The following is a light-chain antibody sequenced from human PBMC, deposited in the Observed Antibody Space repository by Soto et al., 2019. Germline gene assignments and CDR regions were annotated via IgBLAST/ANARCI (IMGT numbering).Light chain of an antibody. V-gene: IGKV3-15*01. CDR1: QSVSGK. CDR2: GTS. CDR3: QQYVNWPQT. J-gene: IGKJ1*01. Sequence: ETVMTQSPATLSVSPGERATLSCRASQSVSGKLAWYQQKPGQAPRLLISGTSTRATGIPARFSGSGSGTEFTLTISSLQSEDFAVYYCQQYVNWPQTFGQGTKVEIK.